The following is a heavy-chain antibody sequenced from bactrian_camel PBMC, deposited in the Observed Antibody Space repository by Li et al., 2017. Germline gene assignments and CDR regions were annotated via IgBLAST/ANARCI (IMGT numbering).Heavy chain of an antibody. CDR2: LSKASERS. J-gene: IGHJ4*01. Sequence: HVQLVESGGGLVQPGGSLRLSCAASGFTFSSNGMSWVRQATGKGLEWISSLSKASERSYYSDSVKGRFTISQDRAANTLYLQMNSLKSEDTSRYYCAADNSWHRCPPRRYEYNFWGRGTQVTVS. D-gene: IGHD1*01. CDR3: AADNSWHRCPPRRYEYNF. V-gene: IGHV3S1*01. CDR1: GFTFSSNG.